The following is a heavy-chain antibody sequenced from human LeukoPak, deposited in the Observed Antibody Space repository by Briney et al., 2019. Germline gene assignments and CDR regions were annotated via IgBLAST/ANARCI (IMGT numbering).Heavy chain of an antibody. CDR1: GYTFTSYG. CDR3: AILGYCSGGSCYDGMDV. D-gene: IGHD2-15*01. CDR2: ISAYNGNT. V-gene: IGHV1-18*01. Sequence: ASVKVSYKASGYTFTSYGISWVRQAPGQGLEWMGWISAYNGNTNYAQKLQGRVTMTTDTSTSTAYMELRSLRSDDTAVYYCAILGYCSGGSCYDGMDVWGQGTTVTVSS. J-gene: IGHJ6*02.